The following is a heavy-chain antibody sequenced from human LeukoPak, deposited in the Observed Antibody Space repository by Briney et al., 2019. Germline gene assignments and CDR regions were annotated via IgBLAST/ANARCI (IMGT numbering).Heavy chain of an antibody. CDR3: ARRGAAARRFDS. Sequence: SETLSLTCAASGGSFSGNYWSWIRQPPGKGLEWIWEINHSGSTTYNPSLKRRVTISVDTSKTQFSLKMSSVTAADTAVYYCARRGAAARRFDSWGQGTLVTVSS. V-gene: IGHV4-34*01. J-gene: IGHJ5*01. CDR1: GGSFSGNY. CDR2: INHSGST. D-gene: IGHD2-2*01.